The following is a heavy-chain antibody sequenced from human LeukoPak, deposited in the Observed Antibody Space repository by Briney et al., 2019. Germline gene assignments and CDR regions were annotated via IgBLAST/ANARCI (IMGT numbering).Heavy chain of an antibody. J-gene: IGHJ4*02. Sequence: SETLSLPCTVSGDSISGYYWSWIRQPPGKGLEYIGCVYYSGATNSNPSLKSRVTISLDTSKNQFSLKLNSVTAADTAVYYCAKYGNYLVDWGQGTLVTVSS. CDR3: AKYGNYLVD. CDR2: VYYSGAT. V-gene: IGHV4-59*01. CDR1: GDSISGYY. D-gene: IGHD1-26*01.